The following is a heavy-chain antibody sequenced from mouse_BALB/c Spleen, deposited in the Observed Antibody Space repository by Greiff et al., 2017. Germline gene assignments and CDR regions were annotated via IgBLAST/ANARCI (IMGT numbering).Heavy chain of an antibody. CDR1: GYSITSDYA. CDR2: ISYSGST. CDR3: ASRYDGFAY. J-gene: IGHJ3*01. Sequence: VQLKQSGPGLVKPSQSLSLTCTVTGYSITSDYAWNWIRQFPGNKLEWMGYISYSGSTSYNPSLKSRISITRDTSKNQFFLQLNSVTTEDTATYYCASRYDGFAYWGQGTLVTVSA. V-gene: IGHV3-2*02. D-gene: IGHD2-14*01.